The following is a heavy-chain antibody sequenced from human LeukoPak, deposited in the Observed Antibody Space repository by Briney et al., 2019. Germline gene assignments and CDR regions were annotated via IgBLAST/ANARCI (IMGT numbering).Heavy chain of an antibody. CDR2: IYYSGST. CDR1: GGSISSYY. D-gene: IGHD3-22*01. J-gene: IGHJ4*02. Sequence: PSETLSLTCTVSGGSISSYYWSWIRQPPGKGLEWIGYIYYSGSTNYNPSLKSRVTISVDTSKNQFSLKLSSVTAADTAVYYCARRARSYYDSGGYWSAVFDYWGQGTLVTVSS. CDR3: ARRARSYYDSGGYWSAVFDY. V-gene: IGHV4-59*08.